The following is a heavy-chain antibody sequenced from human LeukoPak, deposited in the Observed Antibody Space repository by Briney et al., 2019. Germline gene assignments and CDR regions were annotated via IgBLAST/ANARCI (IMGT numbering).Heavy chain of an antibody. J-gene: IGHJ4*02. CDR2: VNGDGTST. CDR1: GFTFSVYW. D-gene: IGHD3/OR15-3a*01. Sequence: GGSLRLSCAASGFTFSVYWMHWVRQAPGKGLVWVARVNGDGTSTTYADSVKGRFTISRDNAKNTLYLQMNSLRAEDTAVYYCGRAYLDYAGRDYWGQGTLVTVSS. V-gene: IGHV3-74*01. CDR3: GRAYLDYAGRDY.